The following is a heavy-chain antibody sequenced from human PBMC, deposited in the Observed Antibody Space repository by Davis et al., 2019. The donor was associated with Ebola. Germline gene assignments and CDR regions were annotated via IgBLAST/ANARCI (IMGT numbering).Heavy chain of an antibody. Sequence: PGRSLRLSCAPSGFTFSSYEMNWVRQAPGKGLEWVSYIDGSGITTYYADSVKGRFTVARDNAKNSLYLQMNSLRAEDTAVYYCVRDTENYFDYWGQGTVVTVSS. D-gene: IGHD1-14*01. CDR1: GFTFSSYE. J-gene: IGHJ4*02. V-gene: IGHV3-48*03. CDR3: VRDTENYFDY. CDR2: IDGSGITT.